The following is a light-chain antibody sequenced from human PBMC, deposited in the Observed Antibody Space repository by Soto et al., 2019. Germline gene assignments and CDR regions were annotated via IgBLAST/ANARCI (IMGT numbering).Light chain of an antibody. Sequence: QSALTQPRSVSGSPGQSVTLSCTGTNNDVGFYNYVSWYQQQLGKAPKLLIYDVNKRPSGVPPRFSGSKSANTASLTISGLQAVDEADYYCNSYAGGLVLFGGGTKLTVL. CDR2: DVN. V-gene: IGLV2-11*01. J-gene: IGLJ2*01. CDR1: NNDVGFYNY. CDR3: NSYAGGLVL.